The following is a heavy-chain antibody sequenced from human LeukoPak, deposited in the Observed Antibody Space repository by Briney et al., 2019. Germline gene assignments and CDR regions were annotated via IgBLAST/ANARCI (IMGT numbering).Heavy chain of an antibody. CDR1: KYSFTNYW. CDR3: ARRQAFWSGYLYYYYMDV. D-gene: IGHD3-3*01. J-gene: IGHJ6*03. V-gene: IGHV5-51*01. CDR2: IYPGDSDT. Sequence: GESLKISCKGSKYSFTNYWIGWVRQMPGKGLEWMGIIYPGDSDTRYSPSFQGQVTISADKSISTAYLQWSSLKASDTAMYYCARRQAFWSGYLYYYYMDVWGKGTTVTVSS.